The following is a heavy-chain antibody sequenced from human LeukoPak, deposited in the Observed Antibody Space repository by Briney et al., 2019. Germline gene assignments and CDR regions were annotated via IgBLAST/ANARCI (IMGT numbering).Heavy chain of an antibody. J-gene: IGHJ6*03. CDR2: IYYSGST. D-gene: IGHD5-24*01. CDR3: ARAYNYDYYYYYYMDV. V-gene: IGHV4-59*01. Sequence: SETLSLTCTVSGGSISSYYWSWIRQPPGKGLEWIGYIYYSGSTNYNPSLKSRVTISVDTSKNQFSLKLSSVTAADTAVCYCARAYNYDYYYYYYMDVWGKGTTVTVSS. CDR1: GGSISSYY.